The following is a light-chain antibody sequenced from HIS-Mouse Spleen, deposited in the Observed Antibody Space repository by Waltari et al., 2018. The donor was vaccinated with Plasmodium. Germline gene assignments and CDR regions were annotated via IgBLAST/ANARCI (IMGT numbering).Light chain of an antibody. V-gene: IGKV1-5*03. J-gene: IGKJ1*01. Sequence: DIQMTQSPSTLSASVGDRVTITCRASQSISSRLAWYQQKPGKAPKLRIYKASSLESGVPSRFSGSGSGTEFTLTINSLQPDDFATYYCQQYNSYSWTFGQGTKVKIK. CDR1: QSISSR. CDR2: KAS. CDR3: QQYNSYSWT.